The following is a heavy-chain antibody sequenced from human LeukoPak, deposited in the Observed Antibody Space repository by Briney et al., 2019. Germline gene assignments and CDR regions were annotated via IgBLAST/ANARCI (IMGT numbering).Heavy chain of an antibody. CDR2: IYSGGDT. CDR3: AKSRLSGINDAFDI. J-gene: IGHJ3*02. V-gene: IGHV3-53*01. CDR1: GFIVSGTY. D-gene: IGHD3-3*01. Sequence: GGSLRLSCAASGFIVSGTYMTWVRQAPGKGLECVSIIYSGGDTYYTDSVKGRFSVSRDNSKNTLYLQMNSLRAEDTAVYYCAKSRLSGINDAFDIWGQETMVTVSS.